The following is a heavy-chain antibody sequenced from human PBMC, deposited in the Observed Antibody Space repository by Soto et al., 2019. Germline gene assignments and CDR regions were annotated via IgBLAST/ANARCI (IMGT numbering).Heavy chain of an antibody. Sequence: QVQLVQSGAEVKKPGASVTVSCKTSGYTFTTYAMHWVRQAPGQRLEWMGWINAGGGDTKYSQRFQGRVTISRDTSASTVYMELSSLTPADTTVYYCARGAVVRGVTTSVPHDFWGPGTLVTVSS. CDR2: INAGGGDT. V-gene: IGHV1-3*01. J-gene: IGHJ4*02. CDR1: GYTFTTYA. CDR3: ARGAVVRGVTTSVPHDF. D-gene: IGHD3-10*01.